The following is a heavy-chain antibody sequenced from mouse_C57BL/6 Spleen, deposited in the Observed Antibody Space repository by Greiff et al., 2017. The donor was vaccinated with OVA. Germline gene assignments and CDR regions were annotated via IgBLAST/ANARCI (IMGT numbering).Heavy chain of an antibody. D-gene: IGHD2-4*01. J-gene: IGHJ4*01. V-gene: IGHV5-17*01. CDR3: ARGLPYAIDY. CDR2: ISSGSSTI. CDR1: GFTFSDYG. Sequence: DVKLVESGGGLVKPGGSLKLSCAASGFTFSDYGMHWVRQAPEKGLEWVAYISSGSSTIYYADTVKGRFTISRDNAKNTLFLQMTSLRSEDTAMYYCARGLPYAIDYWGQGTSVTVSS.